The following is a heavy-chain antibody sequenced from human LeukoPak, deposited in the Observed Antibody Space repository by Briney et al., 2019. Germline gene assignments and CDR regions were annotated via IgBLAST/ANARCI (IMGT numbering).Heavy chain of an antibody. J-gene: IGHJ6*02. CDR2: ISYDGSNK. V-gene: IGHV3-30*03. D-gene: IGHD4-4*01. Sequence: GGSLRLSCAASRFTFSSYGMHWVRQAPGKGLEWVAVISYDGSNKYYADSVKGRFTISRDNSKNTLYLQMNSLRAEDTAAYYCARDYSTLYYYYGMDVWGQGTTVTVSS. CDR1: RFTFSSYG. CDR3: ARDYSTLYYYYGMDV.